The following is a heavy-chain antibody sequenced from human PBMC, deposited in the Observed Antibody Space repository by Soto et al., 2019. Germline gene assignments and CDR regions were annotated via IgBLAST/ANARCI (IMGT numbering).Heavy chain of an antibody. V-gene: IGHV1-58*02. J-gene: IGHJ4*02. CDR3: ARAELSFDY. CDR2: ISVDSGNT. D-gene: IGHD1-26*01. CDR1: GFTFTSSA. Sequence: GASVKVSCKASGFTFTSSAMRWVRQARGQGLEWMGWISVDSGNTNYAQKFQERVTMTRDISTSTAYMELRSLRSDDTAVYYCARAELSFDYWGQGTLVTVSS.